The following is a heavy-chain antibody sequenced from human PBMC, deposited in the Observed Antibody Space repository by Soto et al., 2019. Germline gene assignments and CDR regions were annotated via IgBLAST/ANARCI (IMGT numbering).Heavy chain of an antibody. D-gene: IGHD6-6*01. V-gene: IGHV3-30*18. CDR3: AKDSLIAARIGGGWFDP. CDR1: GFTFSSYG. CDR2: ISYDGSNK. J-gene: IGHJ5*02. Sequence: QVQLVESGGGVVQPGRSLRLSCAASGFTFSSYGMHWVRQAPGKGLGGWEVISYDGSNKYYADSVKGRFTISRDNSKNTLYLQMNSLRAEDTAVYYCAKDSLIAARIGGGWFDPWGQGTLVTVSS.